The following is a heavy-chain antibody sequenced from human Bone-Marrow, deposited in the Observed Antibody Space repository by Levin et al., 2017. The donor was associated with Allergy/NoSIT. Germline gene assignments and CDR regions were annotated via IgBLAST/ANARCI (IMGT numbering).Heavy chain of an antibody. D-gene: IGHD5-24*01. CDR3: ARDQFRRATIGARWFDP. J-gene: IGHJ5*02. CDR1: GFTFSNSW. Sequence: PGGSLRHSCAASGFTFSNSWMSWVRQAPGKGLEWVANIKEDGSEKYYVDSVKGRFTISRDNAKNSLFVQMNSLRVEDTAVYYCARDQFRRATIGARWFDPWGQGTLVTVSS. CDR2: IKEDGSEK. V-gene: IGHV3-7*01.